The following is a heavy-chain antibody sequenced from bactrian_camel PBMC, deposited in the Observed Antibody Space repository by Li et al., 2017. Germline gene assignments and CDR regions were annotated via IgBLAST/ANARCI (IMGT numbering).Heavy chain of an antibody. CDR1: GFPDETNR. D-gene: IGHD5*01. Sequence: QVQLVESGGGSVQAGGSLRLSCTASGFPDETNRMGWFRQAPGKGREGVAAIHNGGSAYYADSVKGRFTLSQDSAKNTVYLQMNSLKSEDTAVYYCAAPGDYALGIGPRTWYNYWGQGTQVTVS. CDR3: AAPGDYALGIGPRTWYNY. CDR2: IHNGGSA. J-gene: IGHJ4*01. V-gene: IGHV3S1*01.